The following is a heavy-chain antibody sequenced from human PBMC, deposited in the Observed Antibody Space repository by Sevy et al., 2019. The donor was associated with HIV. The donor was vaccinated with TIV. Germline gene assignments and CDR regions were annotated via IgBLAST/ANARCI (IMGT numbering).Heavy chain of an antibody. CDR3: GAGDTAFLADLDF. Sequence: GGSLRLSCGASGFSISTHAMNWVRQAPGRGLEWISGISATDGSTHYVDSVKGRFTIPRDNSRKTVHLQMNSLRAEDTALYYCGAGDTAFLADLDFWGQGTLVTVSS. CDR2: ISATDGST. J-gene: IGHJ4*02. V-gene: IGHV3-23*01. CDR1: GFSISTHA. D-gene: IGHD5-18*01.